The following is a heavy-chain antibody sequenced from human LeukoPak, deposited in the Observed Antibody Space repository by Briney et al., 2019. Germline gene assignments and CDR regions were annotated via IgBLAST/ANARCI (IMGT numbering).Heavy chain of an antibody. CDR2: INEDGGTT. CDR1: GFTFSSYW. V-gene: IGHV3-74*01. J-gene: IGHJ6*02. CDR3: ARDFSALVGATPIYYYYGMDV. Sequence: GGSLRLSCAASGFTFSSYWMHWVRQVPGKGLVWVSRINEDGGTTTYADSVKGRFTISRDNSKNTLYLQMNSLRAEDTAVYYCARDFSALVGATPIYYYYGMDVWGQGTTVTVSS. D-gene: IGHD1-26*01.